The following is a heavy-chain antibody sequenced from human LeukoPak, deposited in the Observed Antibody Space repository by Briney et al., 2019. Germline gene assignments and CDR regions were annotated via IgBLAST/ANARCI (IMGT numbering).Heavy chain of an antibody. D-gene: IGHD3-3*01. Sequence: SVRVSCKASGFTFKRSAVQWVRQARGQRLEWIGWIVVGSGNTNYAQKFQERVTITRDMSTSTAYMELSNLRSEDTAVYYCAAWLRFLEWPRIDYWGQGILVTVSS. CDR2: IVVGSGNT. CDR3: AAWLRFLEWPRIDY. J-gene: IGHJ4*02. V-gene: IGHV1-58*01. CDR1: GFTFKRSA.